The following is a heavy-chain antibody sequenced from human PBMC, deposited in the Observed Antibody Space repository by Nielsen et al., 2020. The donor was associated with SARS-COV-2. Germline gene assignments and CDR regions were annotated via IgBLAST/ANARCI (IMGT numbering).Heavy chain of an antibody. Sequence: ASVKVSCKVSGGPLTLFSMHWVRQAPGKGLEWMGEFDPQDGETTYAQTFQGRVTMTEDTSIDTAYLYLNGLTSDDTAIYFCATDSPIGVVIYALAHWGQGTPVTVSS. CDR3: ATDSPIGVVIYALAH. D-gene: IGHD3-3*01. CDR2: FDPQDGET. J-gene: IGHJ4*02. V-gene: IGHV1-24*01. CDR1: GGPLTLFS.